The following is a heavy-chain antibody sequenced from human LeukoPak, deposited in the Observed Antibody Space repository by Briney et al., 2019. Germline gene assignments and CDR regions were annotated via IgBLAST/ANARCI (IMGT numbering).Heavy chain of an antibody. V-gene: IGHV1-69*05. Sequence: GASVKVSCKASGGTFSSYAISWVRQAPGQGLEWMGGIIPIFGTANYAQKFQGRVTITTDESTSTAYMELSSLRSEDTAVYYCARIPRDGYCSGGSCYSSIWGQGTMVTVSS. CDR1: GGTFSSYA. CDR3: ARIPRDGYCSGGSCYSSI. D-gene: IGHD2-15*01. CDR2: IIPIFGTA. J-gene: IGHJ3*02.